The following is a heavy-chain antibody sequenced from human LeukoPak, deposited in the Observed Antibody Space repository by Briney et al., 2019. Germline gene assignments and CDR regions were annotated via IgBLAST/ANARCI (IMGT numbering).Heavy chain of an antibody. D-gene: IGHD6-13*01. V-gene: IGHV4-34*09. Sequence: SETLSLTCAVYGGSFSGYYWSWIRQPPGKGLEWIGYIYYSGSTYYNPSLKSRVTISVDTSKNQFSLKLSSVTAADTAVYYCARVPAMTAAGTFDYWGQGTLVTVSS. CDR1: GGSFSGYY. J-gene: IGHJ4*02. CDR3: ARVPAMTAAGTFDY. CDR2: IYYSGST.